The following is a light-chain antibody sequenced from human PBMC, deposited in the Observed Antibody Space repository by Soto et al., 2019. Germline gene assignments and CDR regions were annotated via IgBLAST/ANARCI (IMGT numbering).Light chain of an antibody. CDR3: QQYGTSPPVYT. Sequence: EIVLTQSPGTLSLSPGERATLSCRTSQSISSTYLAWYQQKPGQGPTLLIYGTYSRATGIPDRLSGSGSGRDFTLPISRLEPEDFAVYYCQQYGTSPPVYTFGQGTKLEIK. J-gene: IGKJ2*01. CDR1: QSISSTY. V-gene: IGKV3-20*01. CDR2: GTY.